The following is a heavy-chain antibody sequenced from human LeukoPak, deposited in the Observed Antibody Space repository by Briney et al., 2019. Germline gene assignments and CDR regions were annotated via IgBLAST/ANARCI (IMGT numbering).Heavy chain of an antibody. J-gene: IGHJ3*02. V-gene: IGHV3-30-3*01. D-gene: IGHD3-3*01. Sequence: QPGGSLRLPCAAWGLTFRSYAMLWLRQAPGKGLEWVAVISYDGSNKYYADSVKGRFTISRDNSKNTLYLQMNSLRAEDTAVYYCARALTKIKHHAFDIWGQGKMVTVSS. CDR2: ISYDGSNK. CDR3: ARALTKIKHHAFDI. CDR1: GLTFRSYA.